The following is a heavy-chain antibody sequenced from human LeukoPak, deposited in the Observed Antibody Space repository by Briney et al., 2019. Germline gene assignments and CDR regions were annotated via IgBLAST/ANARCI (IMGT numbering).Heavy chain of an antibody. Sequence: PGGSLRLSCAASGFIFSSYAMHWVRQAPGKGLEWVAVISYDGSNKYYADSVKGRFTISRDNSKNTLYLQMNSLRAEDTAVYYCARGLESGYVWGSYRSGFSFDYWGQGTLVTVSS. V-gene: IGHV3-30-3*01. CDR2: ISYDGSNK. J-gene: IGHJ4*02. CDR3: ARGLESGYVWGSYRSGFSFDY. CDR1: GFIFSSYA. D-gene: IGHD3-16*02.